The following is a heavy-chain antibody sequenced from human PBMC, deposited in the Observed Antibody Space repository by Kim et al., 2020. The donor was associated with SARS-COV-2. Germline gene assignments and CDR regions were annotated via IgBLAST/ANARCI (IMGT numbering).Heavy chain of an antibody. V-gene: IGHV4-30-2*01. J-gene: IGHJ4*02. D-gene: IGHD2-2*01. CDR3: ARVAPGGYQLLN. Sequence: YYTPALKSRVTISVDRSKNQFSLKLSSVTAADTAVYYCARVAPGGYQLLNWGQGTLVTVSS.